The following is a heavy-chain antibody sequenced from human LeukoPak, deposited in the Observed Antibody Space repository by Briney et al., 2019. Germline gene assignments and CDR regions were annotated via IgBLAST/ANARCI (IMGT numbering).Heavy chain of an antibody. CDR1: GYSFNSYW. Sequence: GESLKISCKGSGYSFNSYWIGWVRQMPGKGLAWMGIIYPGDSGTRYSPSFKGQVTISADKAISTAYLQWSSLKASETAMYYCARQGYGSGSYVGAFDIWGQGTMVTVSS. D-gene: IGHD3-10*01. CDR3: ARQGYGSGSYVGAFDI. J-gene: IGHJ3*02. V-gene: IGHV5-51*01. CDR2: IYPGDSGT.